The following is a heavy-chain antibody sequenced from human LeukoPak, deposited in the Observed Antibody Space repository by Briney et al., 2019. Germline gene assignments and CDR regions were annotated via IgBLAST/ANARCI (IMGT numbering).Heavy chain of an antibody. CDR1: GGSISSGDYY. J-gene: IGHJ4*02. V-gene: IGHV4-30-4*01. D-gene: IGHD4-17*01. Sequence: PSQTLSLTCTVSGGSISSGDYYWSWIRQHPGKGLEWIGYIYYSGSTYYNPSLKSRVTISVDTSKNQFPLKLSSVTAADTAVYYCAREPTTVTTIDYWGQGTLVTVSS. CDR2: IYYSGST. CDR3: AREPTTVTTIDY.